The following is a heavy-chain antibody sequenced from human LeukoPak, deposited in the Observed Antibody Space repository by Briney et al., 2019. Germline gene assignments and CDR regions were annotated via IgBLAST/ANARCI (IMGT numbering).Heavy chain of an antibody. V-gene: IGHV4-59*12. Sequence: SETLSLTCTVSGGSISSYYWSWIRQPPGKGLEWIGYIYYSGSTNYDPSLKSRVTMSVDTSKSQFSLNLMSVTAADTAVYYCTRDTGTTGEVKFDPWGQGTLVTVSS. CDR2: IYYSGST. CDR3: TRDTGTTGEVKFDP. J-gene: IGHJ5*02. D-gene: IGHD4-17*01. CDR1: GGSISSYY.